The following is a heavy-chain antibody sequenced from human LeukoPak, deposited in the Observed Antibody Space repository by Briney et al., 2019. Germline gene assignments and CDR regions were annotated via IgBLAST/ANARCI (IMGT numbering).Heavy chain of an antibody. Sequence: GGSLRLSCAASGFTFSNYAMHWVRQAPGKGLEWVSVISLDGGNELYADSVKGRFTISRDNAKNTLYLQMNSLRAEDTAVYYCATPLTTVTTGIDYWGQGTLVTVSS. J-gene: IGHJ4*02. D-gene: IGHD4-17*01. V-gene: IGHV3-30-3*01. CDR2: ISLDGGNE. CDR1: GFTFSNYA. CDR3: ATPLTTVTTGIDY.